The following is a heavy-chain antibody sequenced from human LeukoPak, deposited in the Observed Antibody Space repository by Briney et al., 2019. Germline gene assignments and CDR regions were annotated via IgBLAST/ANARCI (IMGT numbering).Heavy chain of an antibody. CDR3: VRSGGAAAGMNWFDP. CDR2: INPYSGDT. D-gene: IGHD6-13*01. V-gene: IGHV1-2*02. J-gene: IGHJ5*02. CDR1: GYTSTGYY. Sequence: ASVKVSCKASGYTSTGYYMHWVRQAPGQGLEWMGWINPYSGDTNYAPKSQGRVTMTRDTAISTTYMELSRLTSDDTAVYFCVRSGGAAAGMNWFDPWGQGTLVTVSS.